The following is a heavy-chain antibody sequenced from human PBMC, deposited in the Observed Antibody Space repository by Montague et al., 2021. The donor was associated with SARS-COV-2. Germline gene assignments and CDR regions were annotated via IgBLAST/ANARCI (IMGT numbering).Heavy chain of an antibody. CDR3: VRARTRITMIVVVIDAFDI. Sequence: TRSLTCTVSGGSISSGGYYWSWIRQHPGKGLEWIGYIYYSGSTYYNPSLKSRVTISVDTSKNQFSLKLSSVTAADTAVYYCVRARTRITMIVVVIDAFDIWGQGTMVTVSS. J-gene: IGHJ3*02. D-gene: IGHD3-22*01. CDR2: IYYSGST. CDR1: GGSISSGGYY. V-gene: IGHV4-31*03.